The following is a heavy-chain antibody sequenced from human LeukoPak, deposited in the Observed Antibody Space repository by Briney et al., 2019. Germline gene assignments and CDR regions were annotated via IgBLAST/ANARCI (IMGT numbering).Heavy chain of an antibody. Sequence: PSETLSLTCSVSGDSMSGSTYYWAWIRQPPGKGLEWVGSGYYRGTNYDNPSLKSRATITLDSRNQFSLRLTSVTAADTAVYYCGRLGIHKPYSLDYWGQGTLVTVSS. CDR3: GRLGIHKPYSLDY. J-gene: IGHJ4*02. CDR1: GDSMSGSTYY. D-gene: IGHD4-11*01. CDR2: GYYRGTN. V-gene: IGHV4-39*01.